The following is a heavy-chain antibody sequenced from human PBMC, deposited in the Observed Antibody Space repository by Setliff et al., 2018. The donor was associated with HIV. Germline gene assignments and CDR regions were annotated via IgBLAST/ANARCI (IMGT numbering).Heavy chain of an antibody. CDR1: GHSFNSYW. Sequence: PGESLKISCKGSGHSFNSYWSGWVRKMAGKGLEWMGIIYPGDTDTRYSPSFQGQVTISADKSISTAYLQWSSLKASDTALYYRARQAAAFDIWGQGPMVTVSS. D-gene: IGHD6-25*01. CDR3: ARQAAAFDI. J-gene: IGHJ3*02. V-gene: IGHV5-51*01. CDR2: IYPGDTDT.